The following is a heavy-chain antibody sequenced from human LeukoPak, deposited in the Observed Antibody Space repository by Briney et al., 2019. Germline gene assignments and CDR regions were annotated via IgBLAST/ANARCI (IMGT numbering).Heavy chain of an antibody. CDR2: INHSGST. V-gene: IGHV4-34*01. CDR3: ARVDYGDYYYYGMDV. D-gene: IGHD4-17*01. Sequence: PSETLSLTCAVYGGSFSGYYWSWIRQPPGKGLEWIGEINHSGSTNYNPSLKSRVTISVDTSKNQFSLKLSSVTAADTAVYYCARVDYGDYYYYGMDVWGQGTTVTVSS. J-gene: IGHJ6*02. CDR1: GGSFSGYY.